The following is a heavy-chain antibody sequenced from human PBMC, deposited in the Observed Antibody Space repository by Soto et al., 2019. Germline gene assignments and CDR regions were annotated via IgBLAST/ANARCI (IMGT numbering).Heavy chain of an antibody. CDR3: AREDNRVAFDI. Sequence: EVQLVESGGGLVQPGGSLRLSCAASGFTVSSNYMSWVRQAPGKGLEWVSVIYSGGSTYYADSVKGRFTISRDNSKNTLYLQMNSLRAEDTAVYYCAREDNRVAFDIWGQGTMVTVSS. CDR2: IYSGGST. J-gene: IGHJ3*02. CDR1: GFTVSSNY. V-gene: IGHV3-66*01. D-gene: IGHD3-10*01.